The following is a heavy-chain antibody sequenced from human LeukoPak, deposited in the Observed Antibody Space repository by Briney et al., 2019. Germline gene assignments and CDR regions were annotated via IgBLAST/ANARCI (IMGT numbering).Heavy chain of an antibody. J-gene: IGHJ3*02. CDR1: GGSIRGYY. Sequence: SETLSLTCTVSGGSIRGYYWSWIRQPPGKGLEWIGYIYHSGSTYYNPSLKSRVTISVDRSKNQFSLKLSSVTAADTAVYYCARGYCSGGSCYDDAFDIWGQGTTVTVSS. D-gene: IGHD2-15*01. V-gene: IGHV4-59*12. CDR2: IYHSGST. CDR3: ARGYCSGGSCYDDAFDI.